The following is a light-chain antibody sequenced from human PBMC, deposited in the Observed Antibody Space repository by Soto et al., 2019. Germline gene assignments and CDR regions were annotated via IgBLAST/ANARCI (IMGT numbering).Light chain of an antibody. V-gene: IGKV1-17*02. CDR1: QGIKND. J-gene: IGKJ1*01. Sequence: DIQITHSPSSLSSSVLYIVTITCLASQGIKNDLGWYQQKPGKAPKRLIYAASILQSGAPSRFSGSESGTEFTLTISNLHPEDFATYYCLQHNSYPWTFGQGTKVDIK. CDR3: LQHNSYPWT. CDR2: AAS.